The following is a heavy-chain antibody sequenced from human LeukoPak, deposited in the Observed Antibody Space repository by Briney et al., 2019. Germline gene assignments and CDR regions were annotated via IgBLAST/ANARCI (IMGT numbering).Heavy chain of an antibody. Sequence: SVKVSCKASGYTFTGYYMRCARQAPGQGLEWMGGIIPMFGAGNYAQKFQGRVTITADKSTSTAYMELSSLRSEDTAVYYCARSFVYYYESSGYYLPDAFDIWGQGTMVTVSS. CDR3: ARSFVYYYESSGYYLPDAFDI. D-gene: IGHD3-22*01. V-gene: IGHV1-69*06. CDR1: GYTFTGYY. CDR2: IIPMFGAG. J-gene: IGHJ3*02.